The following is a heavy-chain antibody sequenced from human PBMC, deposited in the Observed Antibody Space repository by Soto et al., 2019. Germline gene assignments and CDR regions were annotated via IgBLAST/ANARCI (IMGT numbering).Heavy chain of an antibody. CDR1: AFSLSTGGVG. V-gene: IGHV2-5*02. CDR3: IQSRCGGDCLQSYASYYYYGMDV. Sequence: QITLKESGPTLVKPTQTLTLTCTFSAFSLSTGGVGVGWIRQPPGKALEWLALIYWDDDKRYSPSLRSRLTITTDTSKNQVVLTMTHMDPVDTATYYCIQSRCGGDCLQSYASYYYYGMDVWGQGTTVTVSS. J-gene: IGHJ6*02. D-gene: IGHD2-21*02. CDR2: IYWDDDK.